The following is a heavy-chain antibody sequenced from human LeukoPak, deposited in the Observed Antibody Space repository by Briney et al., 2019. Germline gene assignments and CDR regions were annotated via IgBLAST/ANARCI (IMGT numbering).Heavy chain of an antibody. D-gene: IGHD6-19*01. J-gene: IGHJ5*02. CDR2: ISFDGRHK. CDR3: VKSSGWFDH. CDR1: GFNFSDSG. Sequence: PGGSLRLSCGASGFNFSDSGMHWVRQIPGKGLEWVAVISFDGRHKYYVDSVKGRFTISRDNSKNTLYVQMSSLRVEDTAIYYCVKSSGWFDHWGQGTLVTVSS. V-gene: IGHV3-30*18.